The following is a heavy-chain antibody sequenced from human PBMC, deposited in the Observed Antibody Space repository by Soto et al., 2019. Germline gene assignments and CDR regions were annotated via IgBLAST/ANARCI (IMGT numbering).Heavy chain of an antibody. CDR1: GLTLSTYV. J-gene: IGHJ5*02. V-gene: IGHV3-30*04. D-gene: IGHD3-22*01. Sequence: AGGSLRLSCAASGLTLSTYVMYWVRQAPGKGLDWVAVISYDGRNKYYADSVKGRFTVSRDNSRNTMYLEMNSLRSEDTAVYYCARGPGNYESSGHKWFDPWGQGTLVTVSS. CDR2: ISYDGRNK. CDR3: ARGPGNYESSGHKWFDP.